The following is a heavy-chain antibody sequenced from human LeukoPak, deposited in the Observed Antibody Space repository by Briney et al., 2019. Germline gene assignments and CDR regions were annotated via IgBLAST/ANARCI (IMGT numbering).Heavy chain of an antibody. CDR3: ARRGGVVPAAILWDWFDP. Sequence: PSETLSLTCTVSGGSISSSSYYWGWIRQPPGKGLEWIGSIYYSESTYYNPSLKSRVTISVDTSKNQFSLKLSSVTAADTAVYYCARRGGVVPAAILWDWFDPWGQGTLVTVSS. J-gene: IGHJ5*02. D-gene: IGHD2-2*02. CDR2: IYYSEST. V-gene: IGHV4-39*01. CDR1: GGSISSSSYY.